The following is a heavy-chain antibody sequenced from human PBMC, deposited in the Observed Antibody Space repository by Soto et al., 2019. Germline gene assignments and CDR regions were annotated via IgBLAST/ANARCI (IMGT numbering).Heavy chain of an antibody. J-gene: IGHJ5*01. V-gene: IGHV1-69*01. D-gene: IGHD3-22*01. CDR3: ARRDSKYDSAGYPPFDS. Sequence: QVQLVQSGAEVKKPGSSVKVSCKSSGGTFSTYAISWVRQAPGQGLEWMGAVIPIFRSANYAQKFQGRVTITADEFTTTADMELSSLRADDTAIYFCARRDSKYDSAGYPPFDSWGQGTLVTVSS. CDR2: VIPIFRSA. CDR1: GGTFSTYA.